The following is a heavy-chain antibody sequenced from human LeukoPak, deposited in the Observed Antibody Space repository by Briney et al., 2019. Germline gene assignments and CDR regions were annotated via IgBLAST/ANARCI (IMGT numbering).Heavy chain of an antibody. J-gene: IGHJ3*02. CDR1: GGSISSSTYY. Sequence: SSETLSLTCTVSGGSISSSTYYWGWIRQPPGQGLEWIGSIYYSGSTYYNASLKSRVTISADTSKTQFSLKLSSVTAADTAVYYCARPLSGSSSWHGDAFDIWGQGTMVTVSS. V-gene: IGHV4-39*01. CDR3: ARPLSGSSSWHGDAFDI. CDR2: IYYSGST. D-gene: IGHD6-13*01.